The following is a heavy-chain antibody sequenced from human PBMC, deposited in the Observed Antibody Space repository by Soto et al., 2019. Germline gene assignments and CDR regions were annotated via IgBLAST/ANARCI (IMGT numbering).Heavy chain of an antibody. CDR1: GYTFTSYG. CDR2: ISAYNGNT. V-gene: IGHV1-18*04. CDR3: ARDAVADDYYYGMDV. D-gene: IGHD6-19*01. J-gene: IGHJ6*02. Sequence: ASVKVSCQASGYTFTSYGISWVRQAPGQGLEWMGWISAYNGNTNYAQKLQGRGTMTTDTSTSTAYMELRSLRSDDTAVYYCARDAVADDYYYGMDVGGQGTTVTVS.